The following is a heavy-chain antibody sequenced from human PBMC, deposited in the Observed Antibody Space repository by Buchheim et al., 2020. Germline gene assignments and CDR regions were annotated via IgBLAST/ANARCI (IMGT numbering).Heavy chain of an antibody. Sequence: QVQLQESGPGLVKPSETLSLTCTVSGGSISSYYWSWIRQPPGKGLEWIGYIYYSGSTNCNPSLKSRVTISVDTSKNQFSLKLSSVTAADTAVYYCARGDSSSPFPYYFDYWGQGTL. J-gene: IGHJ4*02. CDR3: ARGDSSSPFPYYFDY. CDR2: IYYSGST. D-gene: IGHD6-6*01. CDR1: GGSISSYY. V-gene: IGHV4-59*01.